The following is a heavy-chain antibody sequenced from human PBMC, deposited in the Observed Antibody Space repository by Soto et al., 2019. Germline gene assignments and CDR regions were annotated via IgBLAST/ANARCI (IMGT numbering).Heavy chain of an antibody. Sequence: TXESLRLSCSASGFTFKSHAMHWVRQAPGKGLEYVSSIHTGGETTFYADAVKGRFIVSRDNSNNTLDLQMTSLKYEDSGVYYCVKGRAKHCSGRTCGLWMDLWGQGTTVTVSS. CDR1: GFTFKSHA. CDR2: IHTGGETT. V-gene: IGHV3-64D*06. CDR3: VKGRAKHCSGRTCGLWMDL. J-gene: IGHJ6*02. D-gene: IGHD6-19*01.